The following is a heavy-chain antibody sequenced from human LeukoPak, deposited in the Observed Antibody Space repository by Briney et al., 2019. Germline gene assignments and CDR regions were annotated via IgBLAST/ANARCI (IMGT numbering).Heavy chain of an antibody. V-gene: IGHV3-23*01. CDR3: ARSLAAPFDY. D-gene: IGHD6-13*01. CDR1: GFTFSSYG. J-gene: IGHJ4*02. Sequence: GGSLRLSCAASGFTFSSYGMSWVRQAPGKGLEWVSAISGSGGSTYYADSVKGRFTISRDNAKNSLYLQMNSLRAEDTAVYYCARSLAAPFDYWGQGTLVTVSS. CDR2: ISGSGGST.